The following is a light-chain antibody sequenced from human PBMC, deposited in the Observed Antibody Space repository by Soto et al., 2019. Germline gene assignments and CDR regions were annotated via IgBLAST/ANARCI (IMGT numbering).Light chain of an antibody. V-gene: IGKV3-11*01. CDR2: DAS. CDR3: QQRTNWPPMYT. Sequence: EIVLTQSPATLSLSPGERATLSCRASQSISIYLAWYQQKPGQAPRLLIYDASNRATGIPARFSGSGYGTDFTLTISSLEPEDFAVYYCQQRTNWPPMYTFGQGTKLEIK. J-gene: IGKJ2*01. CDR1: QSISIY.